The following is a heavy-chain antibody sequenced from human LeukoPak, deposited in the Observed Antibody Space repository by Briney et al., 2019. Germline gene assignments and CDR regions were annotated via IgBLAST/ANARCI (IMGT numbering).Heavy chain of an antibody. Sequence: SETLSLTCTVSGGSISSYYWSWIRQPAGKGLEWIGRIYTRGCTNYNPSLKSRVTISEDTSKNQFSLKLSSVTAADTAVYYCARHCPDYGDYPNFDYWGQGTLVTVSS. CDR1: GGSISSYY. J-gene: IGHJ4*02. CDR3: ARHCPDYGDYPNFDY. V-gene: IGHV4-4*07. D-gene: IGHD4-17*01. CDR2: IYTRGCT.